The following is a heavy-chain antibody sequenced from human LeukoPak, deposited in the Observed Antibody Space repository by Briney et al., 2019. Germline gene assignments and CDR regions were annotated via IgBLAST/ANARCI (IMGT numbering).Heavy chain of an antibody. J-gene: IGHJ3*02. Sequence: PGGSLRLSCVASGFTFSSYWMTWVRQAPGKGLEWVANIKTDGSQIYYVDSVKGRFTISRDNSKNTLYLQMNSLRAEDTAVYYCAKAGQRFQQHDAFDIWGQGTMVTVSS. CDR1: GFTFSSYW. V-gene: IGHV3-7*03. CDR3: AKAGQRFQQHDAFDI. CDR2: IKTDGSQI. D-gene: IGHD5-12*01.